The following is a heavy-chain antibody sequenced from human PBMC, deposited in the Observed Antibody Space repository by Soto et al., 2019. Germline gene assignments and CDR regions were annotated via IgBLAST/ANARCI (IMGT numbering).Heavy chain of an antibody. Sequence: QVPLQQSSPGLVKPSQALSLTCDISGDSVSSNSAGWNWIRQTPSRGLEWLGRTYYKSKWYYTYDAAVKSRITVSPYTSKNQFSLQLTSVTPEDTAVYYCARGSWDDVSGHYYMDVWDKGTTVTVSS. J-gene: IGHJ6*03. D-gene: IGHD1-1*01. V-gene: IGHV6-1*01. CDR3: ARGSWDDVSGHYYMDV. CDR2: TYYKSKWYY. CDR1: GDSVSSNSAG.